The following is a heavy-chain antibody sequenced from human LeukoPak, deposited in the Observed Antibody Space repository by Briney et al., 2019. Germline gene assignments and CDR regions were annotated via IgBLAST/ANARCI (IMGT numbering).Heavy chain of an antibody. Sequence: GGSLRLSCAASGFTFSRSAMSWVRQAPGKGLEWVSAISGSGGSTYYADSVKGRFTISRDNSKNTLYLQMNSLRAEDTAVYYCAKRGSSWFPLDYWGQGTLVTVSS. CDR2: ISGSGGST. J-gene: IGHJ4*02. V-gene: IGHV3-23*01. D-gene: IGHD6-13*01. CDR1: GFTFSRSA. CDR3: AKRGSSWFPLDY.